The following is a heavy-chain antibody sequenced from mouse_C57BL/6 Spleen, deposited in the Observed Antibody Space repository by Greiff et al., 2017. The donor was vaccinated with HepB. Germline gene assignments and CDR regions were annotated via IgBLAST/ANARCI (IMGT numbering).Heavy chain of an antibody. CDR1: GYTFTSYW. J-gene: IGHJ3*01. D-gene: IGHD1-1*02. V-gene: IGHV1-64*01. CDR2: IHPNSGST. Sequence: VQLQQPGAELVKPGASVKLSCKASGYTFTSYWMHWVKQRPGQGLEWIGMIHPNSGSTNYNEKFKSKATLTVDKSSSTAYMQLSSLTSEDSAVYYCASRGYGPLFAYWGQGTLVTVSA. CDR3: ASRGYGPLFAY.